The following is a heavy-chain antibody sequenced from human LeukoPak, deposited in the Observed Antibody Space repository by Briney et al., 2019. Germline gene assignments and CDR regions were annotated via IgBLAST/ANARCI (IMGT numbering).Heavy chain of an antibody. V-gene: IGHV3-23*01. CDR1: GFTFSSYA. CDR2: ISSSGSGGNT. J-gene: IGHJ3*02. CDR3: ARDTPHYDFWSGYPDAFDI. D-gene: IGHD3-3*01. Sequence: GGSLRLSCEASGFTFSSYAMSWARQAPGKGLEWVSGISSSGSGGNTYYADSVKGRFTISRDNSKNTLYLQMNSLRAEDTAVYYCARDTPHYDFWSGYPDAFDIWGQGTMVTVSS.